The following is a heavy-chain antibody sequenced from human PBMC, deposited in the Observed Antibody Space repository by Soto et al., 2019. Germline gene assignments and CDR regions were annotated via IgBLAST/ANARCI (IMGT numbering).Heavy chain of an antibody. CDR1: GYSFTSYW. D-gene: IGHD6-13*01. Sequence: PGESLKISCKGSGYSFTSYWIGWVRQMPGKGLEWMGIIYPGDSDTRYSPSFQGQVTISADKSISTAYLQGSSLQAADSAMYYCAGPGHGAAAGFDAFDIWGQGKMVTVSS. CDR2: IYPGDSDT. V-gene: IGHV5-51*01. J-gene: IGHJ3*02. CDR3: AGPGHGAAAGFDAFDI.